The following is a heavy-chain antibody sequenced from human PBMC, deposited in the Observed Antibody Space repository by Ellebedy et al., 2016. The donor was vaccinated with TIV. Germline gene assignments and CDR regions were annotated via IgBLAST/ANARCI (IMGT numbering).Heavy chain of an antibody. Sequence: PGGSLRLSCGASGFTFSSFWMGWVRRAPGKGLEWVAAISYDHGSNKYYADSVKGRFTISRDNSKNTLYLQMNSLRAEDTAVYYCVPGVTRRLIPQFDSWGQGTLVTVSS. V-gene: IGHV3-30*03. CDR3: VPGVTRRLIPQFDS. J-gene: IGHJ4*02. CDR1: GFTFSSFW. CDR2: ISYDHGSNK. D-gene: IGHD3-16*01.